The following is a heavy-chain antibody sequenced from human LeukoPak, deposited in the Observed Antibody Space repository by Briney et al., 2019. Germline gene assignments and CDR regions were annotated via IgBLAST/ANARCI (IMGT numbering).Heavy chain of an antibody. CDR1: GSTVSSNY. Sequence: GGSLRLSCAASGSTVSSNYMSWVRQAPGKGLEWVSVIYSGGSTYYADSVKGLFTISRDNSKNTLYLQMNSLRAEDTAVYYCARGPRYGSGIGVDYWGQGTLVTVSS. V-gene: IGHV3-53*01. J-gene: IGHJ4*02. CDR3: ARGPRYGSGIGVDY. CDR2: IYSGGST. D-gene: IGHD3-10*01.